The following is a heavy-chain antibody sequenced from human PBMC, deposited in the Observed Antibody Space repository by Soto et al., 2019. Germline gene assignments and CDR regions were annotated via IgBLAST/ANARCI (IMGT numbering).Heavy chain of an antibody. J-gene: IGHJ6*03. V-gene: IGHV1-69*04. CDR2: IIPILGIA. CDR1: GGTFSSYT. CDR3: ARDEAGVVPAAPEGNYYYYMDV. Sequence: ASVKVSCKASGGTFSSYTISWVRQAPGQGLEWMGRIIPILGIANYAQKFQGRVTITADKSTSTAYMELSSLRSEDTAVYYCARDEAGVVPAAPEGNYYYYMDVWGKGTTVTVSS. D-gene: IGHD2-2*01.